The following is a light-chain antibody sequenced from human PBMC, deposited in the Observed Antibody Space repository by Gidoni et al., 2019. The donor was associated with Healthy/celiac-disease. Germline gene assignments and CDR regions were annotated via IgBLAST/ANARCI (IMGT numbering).Light chain of an antibody. CDR2: GKN. V-gene: IGLV3-19*01. CDR3: NSRDSSGNLGYV. CDR1: SLRSYY. Sequence: SSELTQDPAVSVALGQTVRITCQGDSLRSYYASWYQQKPGQAPVLVIYGKNNRPPGIPDRFSGSSSGNTASLTITGAQAEDEADYYCNSRDSSGNLGYVFGTGTKVTVL. J-gene: IGLJ1*01.